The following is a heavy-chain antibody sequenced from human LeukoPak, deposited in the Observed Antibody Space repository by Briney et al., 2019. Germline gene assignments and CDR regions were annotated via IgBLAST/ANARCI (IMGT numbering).Heavy chain of an antibody. D-gene: IGHD3-22*01. CDR3: ASDPFYDSGGYFYY. J-gene: IGHJ4*02. CDR1: GGSISSFY. Sequence: SEALSLTCTVSGGSISSFYWSWIRQPAGKGLEWIGRLSTRGNTDYNPSLKSRVTLSVDTSNNQFSLKLSSVTAADTAVYYCASDPFYDSGGYFYYWGRGTLVTVSS. CDR2: LSTRGNT. V-gene: IGHV4-4*07.